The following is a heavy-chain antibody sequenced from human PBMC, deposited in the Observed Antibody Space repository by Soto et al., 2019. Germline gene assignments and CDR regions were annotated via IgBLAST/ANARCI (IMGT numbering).Heavy chain of an antibody. CDR2: IKQDGSER. CDR1: GLTFKNDW. J-gene: IGHJ4*02. CDR3: AVYGYGVSAAAY. Sequence: RLSCAGSGLTFKNDWLDWVRQAPGKGLEWVANIKQDGSERYYVDSVRGRFTISRDNVENSLYLQLNRLRPEDTAVYYCAVYGYGVSAAAYWGQGTLVTVPQ. V-gene: IGHV3-7*03. D-gene: IGHD4-17*01.